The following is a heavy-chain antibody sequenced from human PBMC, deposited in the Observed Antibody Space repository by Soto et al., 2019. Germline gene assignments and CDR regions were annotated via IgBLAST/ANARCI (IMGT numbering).Heavy chain of an antibody. CDR3: AKGLKVATRLDYFDY. CDR1: GFTFSSYA. V-gene: IGHV3-23*01. Sequence: GGSLRLSCAASGFTFSSYAMSWVRQAPGKGLEWVSAISGSGGSTYYADSVKGRFTISRDNSKNTLYLQMNSLRAEDTAVYYCAKGLKVATRLDYFDYWGQGTLVTVSS. CDR2: ISGSGGST. J-gene: IGHJ4*02. D-gene: IGHD5-12*01.